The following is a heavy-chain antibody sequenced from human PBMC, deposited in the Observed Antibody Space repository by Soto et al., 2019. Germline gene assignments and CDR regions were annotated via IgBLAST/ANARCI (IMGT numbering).Heavy chain of an antibody. Sequence: QVLLVESGGGVVQPGRSLRLSCVVSGFTFRTYGMHWVRQAPGKGLEWVAVIWNDSSNKYYAESVQGRFTISKDYSKNTLYLQMNSLRVEDTAVYYCARPLHDYGELDYWGRGTLVTVSS. V-gene: IGHV3-33*01. CDR1: GFTFRTYG. CDR3: ARPLHDYGELDY. J-gene: IGHJ4*02. CDR2: IWNDSSNK. D-gene: IGHD4-17*01.